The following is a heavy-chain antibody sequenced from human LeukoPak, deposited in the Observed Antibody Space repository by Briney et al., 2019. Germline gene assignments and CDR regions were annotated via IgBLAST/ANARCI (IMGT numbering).Heavy chain of an antibody. CDR2: MNPNSGNT. CDR3: ARRARYCSSTSCYPNFDY. CDR1: GYTFTSYD. V-gene: IGHV1-8*03. J-gene: IGHJ4*02. Sequence: ASVKVSCKASGYTFTSYDINWVRQATGQGLEWMGWMNPNSGNTGYAQKFQGRVTITRNTSISTAYMELSSLRSEDTAVYYCARRARYCSSTSCYPNFDYWGQGTLVTVSS. D-gene: IGHD2-2*01.